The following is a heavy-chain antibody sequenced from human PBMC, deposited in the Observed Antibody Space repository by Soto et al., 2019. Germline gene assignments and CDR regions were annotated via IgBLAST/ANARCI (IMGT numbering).Heavy chain of an antibody. CDR1: GDSISNGYY. CDR3: AVPGAGDFDY. CDR2: IYHSGIA. J-gene: IGHJ4*02. D-gene: IGHD6-13*01. V-gene: IGHV4-38-2*01. Sequence: PSETLSLTCAVSGDSISNGYYWAWIRQSPGRGLEWIGSIYHSGIAYYNPSLKSRVSISVDTSKNHFSLTLGSVTAADSAVYYCAVPGAGDFDYWSQGTLVTVSS.